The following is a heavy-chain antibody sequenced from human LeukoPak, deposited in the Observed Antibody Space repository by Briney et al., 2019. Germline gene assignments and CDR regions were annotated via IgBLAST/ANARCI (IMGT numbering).Heavy chain of an antibody. J-gene: IGHJ4*02. Sequence: GGSLRLSCAASGFTFSSYWMHWVRQAPGKGLEWVSGINWNGGSTGYADSVKGRFTISRDNAKNSLYLQMNSLRAEDTALYYCARSDYGDRYFDYWGQGTLVTVSS. CDR3: ARSDYGDRYFDY. CDR1: GFTFSSYW. D-gene: IGHD4-17*01. V-gene: IGHV3-20*04. CDR2: INWNGGST.